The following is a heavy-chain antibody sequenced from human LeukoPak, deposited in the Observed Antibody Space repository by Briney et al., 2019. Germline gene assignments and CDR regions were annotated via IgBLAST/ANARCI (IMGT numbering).Heavy chain of an antibody. J-gene: IGHJ6*02. Sequence: PGGSLRLSCAASGFTFSSYAMSWVRQAPGKGLEWVSAISGSGGSTYYADSVKGRFTISRDNPKNTLYLQVNSLRAEDTAVYYCAKDGRYCSGGSPCWVYYYGMDVWGQGTTVTVSS. D-gene: IGHD2-15*01. CDR1: GFTFSSYA. CDR3: AKDGRYCSGGSPCWVYYYGMDV. V-gene: IGHV3-23*01. CDR2: ISGSGGST.